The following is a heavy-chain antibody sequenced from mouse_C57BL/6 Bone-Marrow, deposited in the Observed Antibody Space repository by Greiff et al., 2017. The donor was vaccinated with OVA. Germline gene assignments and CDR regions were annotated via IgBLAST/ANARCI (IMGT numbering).Heavy chain of an antibody. Sequence: EVKLQESGGDLVKPGGSLKLSCAASGFTFSSYGMSWVRQTPDKRLEWVATISSGGSYTYYPDSVKGRFTISRDNAKNTLYLQMSSLKSEDTAMYYCARQGYGYDRGAFAYWGQGTLVTVSA. V-gene: IGHV5-6*01. D-gene: IGHD2-2*01. CDR1: GFTFSSYG. CDR2: ISSGGSYT. CDR3: ARQGYGYDRGAFAY. J-gene: IGHJ3*01.